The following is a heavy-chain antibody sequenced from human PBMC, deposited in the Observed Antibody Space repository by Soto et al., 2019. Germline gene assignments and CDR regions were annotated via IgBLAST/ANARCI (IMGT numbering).Heavy chain of an antibody. CDR3: ARPYDDSIVYYRWFAT. V-gene: IGHV1-69*12. J-gene: IGHJ5*02. D-gene: IGHD3-22*01. Sequence: QVQLVQSGAEVKKPGSSVKVSCNASGGTFRSYAISWVRQAPGQGLEWMGGIIPIFGTANYAQKFQGRVQITEDESTSTAYMEMSSLRSEETAVYYLARPYDDSIVYYRWFATCGQGTMVTVSS. CDR1: GGTFRSYA. CDR2: IIPIFGTA.